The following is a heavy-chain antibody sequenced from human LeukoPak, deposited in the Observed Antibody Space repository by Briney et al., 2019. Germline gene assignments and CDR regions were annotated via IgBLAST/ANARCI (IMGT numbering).Heavy chain of an antibody. J-gene: IGHJ4*02. V-gene: IGHV3-9*01. CDR3: AKVWSNLLPYLDY. CDR1: GFIFDDYA. D-gene: IGHD3-10*01. CDR2: ISWNSGSI. Sequence: GGSLRLSCAASGFIFDDYAMHWVRQAPGKGLEWVSGISWNSGSIGYADSVEGRFTISRDNAKNSLFLQMNSLRAEDTALYYCAKVWSNLLPYLDYWGQGTLVTVSS.